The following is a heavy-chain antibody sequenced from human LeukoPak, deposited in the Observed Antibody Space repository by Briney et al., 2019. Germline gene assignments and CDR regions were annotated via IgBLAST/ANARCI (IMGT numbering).Heavy chain of an antibody. Sequence: GGSLRLSCAASGFIFSTYSMNWVRQAPGKGLEWVANIKQDGSEKYYVDSVKGRFTISRDNAKTSLYLQMNSLRAEDTAVYYCARDVLAAGATGTFDIWGQGTMVTVSS. V-gene: IGHV3-7*03. CDR1: GFIFSTYS. CDR2: IKQDGSEK. CDR3: ARDVLAAGATGTFDI. D-gene: IGHD1-14*01. J-gene: IGHJ3*02.